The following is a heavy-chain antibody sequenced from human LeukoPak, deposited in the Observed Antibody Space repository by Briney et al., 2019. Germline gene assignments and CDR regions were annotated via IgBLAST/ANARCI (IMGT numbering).Heavy chain of an antibody. V-gene: IGHV4-59*11. Sequence: SETLSLTCSVSGGSITSHYRSWIRQPPGKGLEWIGNMFYSGSTNYNPSLKSRVTISVDTSKNQFSLRLSSVTAADTAVYYCATSYSNSPFDYWGQGTLDTVSS. J-gene: IGHJ4*02. CDR2: MFYSGST. D-gene: IGHD4-11*01. CDR1: GGSITSHY. CDR3: ATSYSNSPFDY.